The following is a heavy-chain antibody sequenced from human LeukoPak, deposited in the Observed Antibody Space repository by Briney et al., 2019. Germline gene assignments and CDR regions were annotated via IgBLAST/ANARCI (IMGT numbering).Heavy chain of an antibody. D-gene: IGHD2-21*01. CDR2: MNPNSGNT. CDR3: ARGRRLGY. CDR1: GYTLTELS. Sequence: GASVKVSCKVSGYTLTELSMHWVRQATGQGLEWMGWMNPNSGNTGYAQKFQGRVTITRNTSISTAYMELSSLRSEDTAVYYCARGRRLGYWGQGTLVTVSS. V-gene: IGHV1-8*03. J-gene: IGHJ4*02.